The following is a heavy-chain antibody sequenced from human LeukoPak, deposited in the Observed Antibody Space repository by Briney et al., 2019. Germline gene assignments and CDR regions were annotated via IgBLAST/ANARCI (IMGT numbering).Heavy chain of an antibody. J-gene: IGHJ6*03. CDR3: AREYYDILTGSQLYYYYYMDV. CDR2: IYSGGST. Sequence: GGSLRLSCAASGFTVSSNYMSWVRQAPGKGLEWVSIIYSGGSTYYADSVKGRFTISRDNSKNTLYLQMNSLRAEDTAVYFCAREYYDILTGSQLYYYYYMDVWGKGTTVTVSS. CDR1: GFTVSSNY. V-gene: IGHV3-53*01. D-gene: IGHD3-9*01.